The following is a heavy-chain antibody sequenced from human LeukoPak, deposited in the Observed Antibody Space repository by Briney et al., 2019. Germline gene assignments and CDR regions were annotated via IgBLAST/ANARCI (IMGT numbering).Heavy chain of an antibody. V-gene: IGHV3-33*01. CDR1: GFAFSSYG. Sequence: GRSLRLSCAASGFAFSSYGMHWVRQAPGKGLEWVALIGYDGTNEYYADSVKGRFTISRDNSKNTLYLQMKSLRAEDTAVYYCARDFYCSRTSCYAPSFDYWGQGTLVTVSS. CDR2: IGYDGTNE. J-gene: IGHJ4*02. CDR3: ARDFYCSRTSCYAPSFDY. D-gene: IGHD2-2*01.